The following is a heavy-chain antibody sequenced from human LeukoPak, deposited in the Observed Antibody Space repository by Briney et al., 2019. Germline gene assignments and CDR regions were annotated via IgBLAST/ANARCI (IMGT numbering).Heavy chain of an antibody. CDR1: GFTFSSYA. J-gene: IGHJ4*02. CDR2: SSGSGGST. CDR3: AKPWGSRIQYFDY. V-gene: IGHV3-23*01. D-gene: IGHD7-27*01. Sequence: GGSLRLSCAASGFTFSSYAMSWVRQAPGKGLEWVSASSGSGGSTYYADSVKGRVTISRGNSKNTLYLQMNSLRAEDTAVYYCAKPWGSRIQYFDYWGQGTLVTVSS.